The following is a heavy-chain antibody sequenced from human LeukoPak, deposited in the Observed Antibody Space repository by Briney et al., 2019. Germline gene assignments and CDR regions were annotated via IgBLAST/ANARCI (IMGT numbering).Heavy chain of an antibody. CDR1: GITLSNDG. CDR3: AKRGVVIRVILVGFHKEAYYFDS. CDR2: LSGSGGST. V-gene: IGHV3-23*01. Sequence: PGGSLRLSCAVSGITLSNDGMTWVGQAPGKGLEWVAGLSGSGGSTNYADSVKGRFTISRDNAKNTLYLQMNSLRAEDTAVYFCAKRGVVIRVILVGFHKEAYYFDSWGQGVLVTVSS. D-gene: IGHD3-22*01. J-gene: IGHJ4*02.